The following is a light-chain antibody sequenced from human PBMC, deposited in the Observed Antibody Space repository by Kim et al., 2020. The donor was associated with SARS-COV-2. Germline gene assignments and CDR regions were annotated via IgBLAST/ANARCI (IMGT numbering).Light chain of an antibody. CDR1: SIGSKS. Sequence: PGRTARITFGGNSIGSKSVHWYQRMPGQAPVLVISYDSDRPSGIPERFSGSNSGNTATLTISRVEAGDEADYYCQVWDSSSDHRVVFGGGTKVTVL. J-gene: IGLJ2*01. CDR2: YDS. CDR3: QVWDSSSDHRVV. V-gene: IGLV3-21*04.